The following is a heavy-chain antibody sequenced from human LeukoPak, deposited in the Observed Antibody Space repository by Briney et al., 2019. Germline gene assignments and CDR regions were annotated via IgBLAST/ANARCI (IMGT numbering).Heavy chain of an antibody. J-gene: IGHJ4*02. CDR1: GGSISSGGYH. Sequence: SQTLSLTCTVSGGSISSGGYHWSWICQHPGKGLEWIGYIYYSGRTDYNPSLMSRVTISVDTSKSQFSLKLSSVTAADTAVYYCARETSGYYGSGSYWFDYWGQGTLVTVSS. CDR3: ARETSGYYGSGSYWFDY. V-gene: IGHV4-31*03. CDR2: IYYSGRT. D-gene: IGHD3-10*01.